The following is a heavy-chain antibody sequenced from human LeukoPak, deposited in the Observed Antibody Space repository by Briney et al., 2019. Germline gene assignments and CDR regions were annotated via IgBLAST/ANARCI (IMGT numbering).Heavy chain of an antibody. Sequence: ASVKVSSKASRYTFTSYGISWVRQAPGQGLEWMVWISAYNGKTNYAQKLQGRVTMTTDTSTSTAYMELRSLRSDDTAVYYCARDGFGGGSYGTKKYYYYGMDVWGQGTTVTVSS. V-gene: IGHV1-18*01. J-gene: IGHJ6*02. CDR1: RYTFTSYG. CDR3: ARDGFGGGSYGTKKYYYYGMDV. D-gene: IGHD1-26*01. CDR2: ISAYNGKT.